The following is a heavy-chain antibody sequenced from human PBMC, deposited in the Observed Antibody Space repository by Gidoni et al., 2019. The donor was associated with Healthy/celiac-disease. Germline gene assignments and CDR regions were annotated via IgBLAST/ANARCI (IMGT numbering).Heavy chain of an antibody. J-gene: IGHJ3*02. CDR2: ISWNSGSI. V-gene: IGHV3-9*01. CDR1: GFTFDDYA. Sequence: EVQLAESGGGLVQPGRSLRLSCAAPGFTFDDYAMHWVRQAPGKGLEWFSGISWNSGSIGYADSVKGRFTISRDNAKNSLYLQMNSLRAEDTALYYCAKEGLAGRRAFDIWGQGTMVTVSS. CDR3: AKEGLAGRRAFDI. D-gene: IGHD3-3*02.